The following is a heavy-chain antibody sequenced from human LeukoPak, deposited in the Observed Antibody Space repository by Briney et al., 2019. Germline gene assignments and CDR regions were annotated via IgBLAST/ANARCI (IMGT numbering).Heavy chain of an antibody. D-gene: IGHD5-24*01. Sequence: PSETLSLTCTVSGGSISSYYWSWVRQPPGKGLEWIGYVSYSGSTDYNPSLKSRVIISIDTSKNQFSLRLSSVTAADTAVYYCARDGYNTGGFDYWGQGTLVTVSS. CDR1: GGSISSYY. CDR3: ARDGYNTGGFDY. V-gene: IGHV4-59*12. CDR2: VSYSGST. J-gene: IGHJ4*02.